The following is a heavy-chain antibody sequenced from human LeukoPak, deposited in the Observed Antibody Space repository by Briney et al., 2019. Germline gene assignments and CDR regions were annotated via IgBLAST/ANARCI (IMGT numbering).Heavy chain of an antibody. CDR1: GYTFTSYD. Sequence: ASVKVSCKASGYTFTSYDINWVRQVTGQGLEWMGWMNPNSGNTGYAQKFQGRVTMTRNTSISTAYMELSSLRSEDTAVYYCARVSNLDSYYYYYGMDVWGQGTTVTVSS. V-gene: IGHV1-8*01. CDR3: ARVSNLDSYYYYYGMDV. CDR2: MNPNSGNT. D-gene: IGHD1-14*01. J-gene: IGHJ6*02.